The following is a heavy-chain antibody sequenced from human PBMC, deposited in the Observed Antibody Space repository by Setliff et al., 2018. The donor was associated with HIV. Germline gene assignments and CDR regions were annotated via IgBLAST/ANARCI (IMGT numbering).Heavy chain of an antibody. V-gene: IGHV4-38-2*02. D-gene: IGHD3-22*01. Sequence: LSLTCSVSGYSLSSASYWGWIRQSPEKGLEWIGSISLSGSTYYNPSLQSRVTISVDTSKNQFYLKLTSVTAADTAIYYCARPYDSLYGWGQGTQVTVSS. J-gene: IGHJ4*02. CDR1: GYSLSSASY. CDR3: ARPYDSLYG. CDR2: ISLSGST.